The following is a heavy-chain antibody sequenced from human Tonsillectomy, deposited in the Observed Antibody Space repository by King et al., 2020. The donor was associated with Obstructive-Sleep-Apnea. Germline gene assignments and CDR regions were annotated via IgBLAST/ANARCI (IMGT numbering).Heavy chain of an antibody. V-gene: IGHV3-21*01. J-gene: IGHJ6*02. CDR1: GFTFSSCS. CDR3: ARDEAVAAAGAYYYYGMDV. D-gene: IGHD6-13*01. CDR2: ICIVSSSI. Sequence: VQLVESGGGLGKPGGSLRLSFAASGFTFSSCSMNWVCQAPGKGLEWVSFICIVSSSIYFADSVQGRVTISRDNAKNSLYLQMNSLRAEDTAVYYCARDEAVAAAGAYYYYGMDVWGQGTTVTVSS.